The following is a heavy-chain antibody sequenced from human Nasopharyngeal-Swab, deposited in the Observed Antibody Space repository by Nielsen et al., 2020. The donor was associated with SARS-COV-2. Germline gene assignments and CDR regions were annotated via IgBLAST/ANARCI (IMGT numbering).Heavy chain of an antibody. D-gene: IGHD6-6*01. CDR3: ARVSNVEYSSMTYYYYGMDV. CDR1: GYTFTSYG. V-gene: IGHV1-18*04. J-gene: IGHJ6*02. CDR2: ISAYNGNT. Sequence: ASVKVSCRASGYTFTSYGISRVRQAPGQGLEWMGWISAYNGNTNYAQKLQGRVTMTTDTSTSTAYMELRSLRSDDTAVYYCARVSNVEYSSMTYYYYGMDVWGQGTTVTVSS.